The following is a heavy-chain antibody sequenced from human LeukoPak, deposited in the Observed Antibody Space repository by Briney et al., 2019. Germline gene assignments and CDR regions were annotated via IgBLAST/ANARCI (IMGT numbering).Heavy chain of an antibody. D-gene: IGHD3-16*01. CDR1: GFTFSSHW. J-gene: IGHJ4*02. CDR3: GRDLSWGSTDY. Sequence: GGSLRLSCAASGFTFSSHWMHWVRQAPGKGLVWVSRINPDGSSIGYADFVRGRFTISRDNAKNTLFLQMNSLTVEDTAMYYCGRDLSWGSTDYWGQGTLVTVSS. CDR2: INPDGSSI. V-gene: IGHV3-74*01.